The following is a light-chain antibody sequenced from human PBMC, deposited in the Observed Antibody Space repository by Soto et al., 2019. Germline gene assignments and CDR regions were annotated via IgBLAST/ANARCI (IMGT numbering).Light chain of an antibody. CDR3: YSYTPSSTYV. V-gene: IGLV2-14*01. J-gene: IGLJ1*01. CDR2: DVS. Sequence: LTQPASVSGSPGQSITISCTGTSSDVGGYNYVSWYQQHPAKVPKLMIYDVSNRPSGVSDRFSGSKSGNTASLTISGLRAEEEVIYYCYSYTPSSTYVFGTGPRVPVL. CDR1: SSDVGGYNY.